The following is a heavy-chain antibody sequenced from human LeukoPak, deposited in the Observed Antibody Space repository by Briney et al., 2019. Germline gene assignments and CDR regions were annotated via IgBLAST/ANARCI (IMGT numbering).Heavy chain of an antibody. Sequence: GDSVKLSCKASGYTFTGYYMHWVRQAPGQGLEWMGWINPNSGGTNYAQKFQGRVTMTRDTSISTAYMELSRLRSDDTAVYYCARVDSSEYGMDVWGQGTTVTVSS. CDR3: ARVDSSEYGMDV. CDR1: GYTFTGYY. J-gene: IGHJ6*02. D-gene: IGHD6-25*01. V-gene: IGHV1-2*02. CDR2: INPNSGGT.